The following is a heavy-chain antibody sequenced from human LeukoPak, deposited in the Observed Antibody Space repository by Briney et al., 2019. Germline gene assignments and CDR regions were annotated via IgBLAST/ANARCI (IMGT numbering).Heavy chain of an antibody. J-gene: IGHJ3*02. D-gene: IGHD5-24*01. CDR2: IYTSGST. CDR3: ARDSRRDGYNLYAFDI. Sequence: SETLSLTCTVSGGSISSGSYYWSWIRQPAGKGLEWIGRIYTSGSTNYNPSRKSRVTISVDTSKNQFSLKLSSVTAADTAVYYCARDSRRDGYNLYAFDIWGQGTMVTVSS. CDR1: GGSISSGSYY. V-gene: IGHV4-61*02.